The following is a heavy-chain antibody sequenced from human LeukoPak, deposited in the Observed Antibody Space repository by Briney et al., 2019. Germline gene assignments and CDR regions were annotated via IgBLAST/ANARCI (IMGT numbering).Heavy chain of an antibody. CDR1: GFTVSSNY. Sequence: GGSLRLSCAASGFTVSSNYMSWVRQAPGKGLEWVSVIYSGGSTYYAESVKGRFTISRDNSKNKLYLQMNSLRAEDTAMYYCARLGGSGGHSVDYWGQGTLVTVSS. CDR3: ARLGGSGGHSVDY. D-gene: IGHD3-10*01. J-gene: IGHJ4*02. CDR2: IYSGGST. V-gene: IGHV3-53*01.